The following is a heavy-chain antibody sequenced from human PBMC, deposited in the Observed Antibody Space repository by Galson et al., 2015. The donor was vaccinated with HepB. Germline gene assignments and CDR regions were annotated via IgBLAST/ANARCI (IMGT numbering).Heavy chain of an antibody. CDR2: IIPILGIA. CDR3: ARAVKSGVRGLIWDY. Sequence: SVKVSCKASGGTFSSYAISWVRQAPGQGLEWMGRIIPILGIANYAQKFQGRVTITADKSTSTAYMELSSLRSEDTAVYYCARAVKSGVRGLIWDYWGQGTLVTVSS. CDR1: GGTFSSYA. J-gene: IGHJ4*02. V-gene: IGHV1-69*04. D-gene: IGHD3-10*01.